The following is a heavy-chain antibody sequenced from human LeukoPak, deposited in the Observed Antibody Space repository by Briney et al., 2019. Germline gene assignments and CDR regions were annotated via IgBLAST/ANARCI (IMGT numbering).Heavy chain of an antibody. D-gene: IGHD3-10*01. Sequence: GGSLRLSCAASGFTFDDYAMHWIRQAPGKGLEWVSGISWNSGSIGYADSVKGRFTISRDNAKNSLYLQMNSLRAEDTALYYCAKDIGSGSYYYFDYWGQGTLVTVSS. J-gene: IGHJ4*02. CDR1: GFTFDDYA. CDR3: AKDIGSGSYYYFDY. V-gene: IGHV3-9*01. CDR2: ISWNSGSI.